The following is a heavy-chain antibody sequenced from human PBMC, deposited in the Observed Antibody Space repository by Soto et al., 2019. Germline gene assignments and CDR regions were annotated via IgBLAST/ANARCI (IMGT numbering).Heavy chain of an antibody. CDR2: ISYDGSNK. CDR1: GFTLSSYA. Sequence: GGSLRLSCAASGFTLSSYAMHWVRQAPGKGLEWVAVISYDGSNKYYADSVKGRFTISRDNSKNTLYLQMNSLRAEDTAVYYCAREGCSGGSCYSSGYGMDVWGQGTTVTVSS. J-gene: IGHJ6*02. D-gene: IGHD2-15*01. CDR3: AREGCSGGSCYSSGYGMDV. V-gene: IGHV3-30-3*01.